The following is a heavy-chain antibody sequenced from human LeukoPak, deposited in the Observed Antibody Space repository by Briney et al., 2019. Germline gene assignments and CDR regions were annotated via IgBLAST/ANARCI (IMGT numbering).Heavy chain of an antibody. J-gene: IGHJ5*02. D-gene: IGHD3-9*01. V-gene: IGHV4-59*01. CDR3: ARDDYDILAFDP. CDR1: GGSINSYY. CDR2: IYYSGST. Sequence: SETLSLTCTVSGGSINSYYWGWIRQPPGKGLEWIGYIYYSGSTNYNPSLRSRLTISVDTSKNQFSLKLSSVTAADTAVYYCARDDYDILAFDPWGQGTLVTVSS.